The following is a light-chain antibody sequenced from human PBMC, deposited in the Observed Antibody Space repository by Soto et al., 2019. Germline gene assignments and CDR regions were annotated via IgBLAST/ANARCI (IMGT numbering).Light chain of an antibody. CDR1: QGISSY. J-gene: IGKJ1*01. CDR3: QQFRT. CDR2: AAS. Sequence: AIRMTQSPSSLSASTGDRVTITCRASQGISSYLAWYQQKPGKAPKLLIYAASTLQSGVPSRFSGSGSGTQFTLTISSLQPDDFATYFCQQFRTFGQGTKVDIK. V-gene: IGKV1-8*01.